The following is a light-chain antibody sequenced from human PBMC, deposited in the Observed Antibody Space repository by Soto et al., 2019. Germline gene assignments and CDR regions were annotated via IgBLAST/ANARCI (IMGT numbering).Light chain of an antibody. CDR3: QQYADSPIT. CDR1: RSVNNDH. J-gene: IGKJ4*01. Sequence: EIVLTQSPGTMSLSPGERATLSCRASRSVNNDHLAWYQQQPGQAPRLLIYGASSRATGSPDRFSGSGSGTDFSLTISRLEPQDFAVYYCQQYADSPITFGGGTKVEIK. CDR2: GAS. V-gene: IGKV3-20*01.